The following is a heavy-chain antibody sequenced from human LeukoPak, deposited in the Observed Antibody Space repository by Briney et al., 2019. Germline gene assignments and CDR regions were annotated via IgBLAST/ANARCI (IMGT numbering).Heavy chain of an antibody. CDR1: GYTFTGYY. CDR3: ARALRGTGGTDYFDY. D-gene: IGHD4-17*01. V-gene: IGHV1-2*02. Sequence: ASVKVSCKASGYTFTGYYMHWVRQAPGQGLEWMGWINPNSGGTNYAQKFQGRVTMTRDTSISTAYMELSRLRSDDTAVYYCARALRGTGGTDYFDYWGQGTLVTVSS. J-gene: IGHJ4*02. CDR2: INPNSGGT.